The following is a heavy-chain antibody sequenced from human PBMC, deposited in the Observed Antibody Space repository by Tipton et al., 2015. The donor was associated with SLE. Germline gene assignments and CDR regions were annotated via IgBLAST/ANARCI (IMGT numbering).Heavy chain of an antibody. CDR2: ISSSSSYT. V-gene: IGHV3-11*06. J-gene: IGHJ4*02. CDR3: AKEGIAAAGDFDY. D-gene: IGHD6-13*01. CDR1: GFTFSDYY. Sequence: SLRLSCAASGFTFSDYYMSWIRQAPGKGLEWVSYISSSSSYTNYADSVKGRFTISRDNAKNTLYLQMNSLRAEDTAVYYCAKEGIAAAGDFDYWGQGTLVTVSS.